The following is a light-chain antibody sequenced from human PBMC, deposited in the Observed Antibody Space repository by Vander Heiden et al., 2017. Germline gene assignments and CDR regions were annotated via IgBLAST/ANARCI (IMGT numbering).Light chain of an antibody. V-gene: IGLV1-47*01. J-gene: IGLJ2*01. Sequence: QSVLTHPPSASGTPGQRVTISCSGSSSNIGSNYVYWYQQLPGTAPKLLIYRNNQRPSGVPDRFSGSKSGTSASLAISGLRSEDEADYYCAAWDDSLSDVVFGGGTKLTVL. CDR1: SSNIGSNY. CDR2: RNN. CDR3: AAWDDSLSDVV.